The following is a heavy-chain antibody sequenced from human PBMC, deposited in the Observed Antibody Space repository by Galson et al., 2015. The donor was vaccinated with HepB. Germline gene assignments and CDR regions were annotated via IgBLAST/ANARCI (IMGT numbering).Heavy chain of an antibody. V-gene: IGHV4-30-2*01. CDR1: GGSISSGGYS. J-gene: IGHJ3*02. D-gene: IGHD4-17*01. CDR2: IYHSGST. Sequence: LSLTCAVSGGSISSGGYSWSWIRQPPGKGLEWIGYIYHSGSTYYNPSLKSRVTISVDRSKNQFSLKLSSVTAADTAVYYCARAATVTTLWAFDIWGQGTMVTVSS. CDR3: ARAATVTTLWAFDI.